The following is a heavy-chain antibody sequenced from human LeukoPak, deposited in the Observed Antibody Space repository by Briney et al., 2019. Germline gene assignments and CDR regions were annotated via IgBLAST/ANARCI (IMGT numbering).Heavy chain of an antibody. CDR2: IIPIYGTA. CDR3: ATHTGGYNYWWFDI. J-gene: IGHJ5*02. Sequence: SVKVSCTASRGTPSTYPITWGRHAPGPGLKWLGGIIPIYGTANYALMFQGRITLTAHESTATAYMELRSLTSDDTAMYFCATHTGGYNYWWFDIWGQGTLVSVSS. CDR1: RGTPSTYP. V-gene: IGHV1-69*13. D-gene: IGHD5-24*01.